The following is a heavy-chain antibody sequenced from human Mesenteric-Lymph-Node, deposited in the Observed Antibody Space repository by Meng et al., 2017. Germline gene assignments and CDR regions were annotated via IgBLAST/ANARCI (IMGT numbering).Heavy chain of an antibody. J-gene: IGHJ4*02. CDR1: GGSFSGYY. D-gene: IGHD2-2*01. Sequence: QGQLQQWGAGLLKPSETLSLTCAVNGGSFSGYYWSWIRQPPGKGLEWIGYMDYRGSTFYNPSLKSRVTISVDTSKNQFSLKLSSVTAADTAVYFCARGELLWDYWGQGTLVTVSS. CDR2: MDYRGST. CDR3: ARGELLWDY. V-gene: IGHV4-34*01.